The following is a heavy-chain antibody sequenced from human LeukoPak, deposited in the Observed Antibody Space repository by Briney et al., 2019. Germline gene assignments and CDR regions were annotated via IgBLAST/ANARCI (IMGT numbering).Heavy chain of an antibody. CDR3: ARGRHSQRRRVAAVGPFDP. J-gene: IGHJ5*02. CDR2: INHSGST. V-gene: IGHV4-34*01. D-gene: IGHD6-13*01. Sequence: SETLSLTCAVYGGSFSGYYWSWIRQPPGKGLEWIGEINHSGSTDYNPSLKSRATISVDTSKNQSSLKLSSVTAADTAVYYCARGRHSQRRRVAAVGPFDPWGQGTLVTVSS. CDR1: GGSFSGYY.